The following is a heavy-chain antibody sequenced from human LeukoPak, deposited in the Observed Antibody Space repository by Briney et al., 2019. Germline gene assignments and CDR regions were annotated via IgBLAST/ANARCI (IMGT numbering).Heavy chain of an antibody. Sequence: PGGSLRLSCVASGFTFSNYEMNWVRQAPGKGLEWVSYISRSGSTIYYVDSVKGRFTISRDNAKNSLYLQMNSLRVEDTAVYYCARARGFDWWGQGTLVTVSS. J-gene: IGHJ4*02. CDR2: ISRSGSTI. CDR1: GFTFSNYE. V-gene: IGHV3-48*03. CDR3: ARARGFDW.